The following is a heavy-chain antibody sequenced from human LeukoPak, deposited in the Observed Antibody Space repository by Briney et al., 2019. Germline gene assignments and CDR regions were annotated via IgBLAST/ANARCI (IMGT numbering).Heavy chain of an antibody. D-gene: IGHD4-17*01. CDR1: GGSFSGYY. Sequence: SETLSLTCAVYGGSFSGYYWSWIRQPPGKGLEWIGEINHSGSTNYNPSLKSRVTISVDTSKNQFSLKLSSVTAADTAVYYCAKDEADYGDYVGMYYYYYGMDVWGQGTTVTVSS. CDR2: INHSGST. J-gene: IGHJ6*02. V-gene: IGHV4-34*01. CDR3: AKDEADYGDYVGMYYYYYGMDV.